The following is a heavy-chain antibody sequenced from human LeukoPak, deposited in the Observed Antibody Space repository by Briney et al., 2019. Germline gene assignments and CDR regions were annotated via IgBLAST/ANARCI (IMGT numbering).Heavy chain of an antibody. CDR3: ARFGTSSSRFFDQ. J-gene: IGHJ4*02. Sequence: SETLSLTCTVSGGSISAYYWSWIRQPPGKGLEWIGYIHYSGTTNYYPSLKSRVTIALDTSKNLFSLKLNSVTAADTAVYYCARFGTSSSRFFDQWGQGTLVTVSS. CDR1: GGSISAYY. CDR2: IHYSGTT. V-gene: IGHV4-59*01. D-gene: IGHD6-6*01.